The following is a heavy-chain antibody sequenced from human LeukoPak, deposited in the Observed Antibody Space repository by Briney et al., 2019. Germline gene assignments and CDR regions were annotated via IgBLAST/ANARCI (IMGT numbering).Heavy chain of an antibody. Sequence: GGSLRLSCAASGFTFSSYALSWVRQTPEKGLEWVSAISGSGDSTYYADSVKGRFTISRDNSMNTLFLQMNSLRAEDTAVYYCARDNGGYNYDFWGQGTLVTVSS. J-gene: IGHJ4*02. D-gene: IGHD5-24*01. CDR1: GFTFSSYA. V-gene: IGHV3-23*01. CDR3: ARDNGGYNYDF. CDR2: ISGSGDST.